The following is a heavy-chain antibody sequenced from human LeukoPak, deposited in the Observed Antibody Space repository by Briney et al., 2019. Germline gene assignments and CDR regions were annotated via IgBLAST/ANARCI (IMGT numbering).Heavy chain of an antibody. D-gene: IGHD5-18*01. CDR2: VYYSET. Sequence: SETLSLTCTVSGGSISSISYYWGWIRQPPGKGLEWIGTVYYSETYYNPSLKSRVTISVDTSKNQFSLKLSSVTAADTAVYYCARAARGYSYGNLFPLDYWGQGTLVTVSS. CDR1: GGSISSISYY. J-gene: IGHJ4*02. CDR3: ARAARGYSYGNLFPLDY. V-gene: IGHV4-39*07.